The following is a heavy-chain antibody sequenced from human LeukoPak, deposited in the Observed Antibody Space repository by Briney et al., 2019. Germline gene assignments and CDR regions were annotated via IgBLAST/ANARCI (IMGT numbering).Heavy chain of an antibody. CDR1: GGSICTYY. V-gene: IGHV4-59*01. CDR3: ARGTHSSSPIPLDY. J-gene: IGHJ4*02. D-gene: IGHD6-6*01. Sequence: GTPSLPSTVAGGSICTYYGSWFRHTPREGLQWFGYIHYTGGTNYHPSLTSRVTLSVDTSKNQFSLKVKSVTAADTAVYYCARGTHSSSPIPLDYWGQGTLVTVSS. CDR2: IHYTGGT.